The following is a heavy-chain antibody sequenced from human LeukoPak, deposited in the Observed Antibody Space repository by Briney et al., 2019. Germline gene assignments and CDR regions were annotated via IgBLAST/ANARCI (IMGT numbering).Heavy chain of an antibody. CDR3: AREGYCDSSSYYGD. J-gene: IGHJ4*02. CDR2: ISSSGSTI. CDR1: GFTFSDYY. V-gene: IGHV3-11*04. Sequence: PGGSLRLSCAASGFTFSDYYMSWIRQAPGKGLEWVSYISSSGSTIYYGDSVKGRFTISRDNAKNSLYLQMNSLRAEDTAVYYCAREGYCDSSSYYGDWGQGTLVTVSS. D-gene: IGHD3-22*01.